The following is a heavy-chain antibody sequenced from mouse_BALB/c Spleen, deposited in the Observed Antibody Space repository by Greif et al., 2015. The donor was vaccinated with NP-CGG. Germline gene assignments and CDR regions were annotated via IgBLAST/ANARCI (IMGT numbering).Heavy chain of an antibody. Sequence: VQLQESGAELAKPGASVKMSCKASGYTFTSYWMHWVKQRPGQGLEWIGYINPSTGYTEYNQKFKDKATLTADKSSSTAYMQLSSLTSEDSAVYYCARPLTGRGDYWGQGTTLTVSS. CDR1: GYTFTSYW. V-gene: IGHV1-7*01. D-gene: IGHD4-1*01. CDR2: INPSTGYT. J-gene: IGHJ2*01. CDR3: ARPLTGRGDY.